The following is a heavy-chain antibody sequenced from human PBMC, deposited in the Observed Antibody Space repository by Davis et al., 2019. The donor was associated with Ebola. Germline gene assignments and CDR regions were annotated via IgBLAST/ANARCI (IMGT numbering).Heavy chain of an antibody. CDR3: AHRRFVAGASDAFDI. Sequence: SGPTLVKPTQTLTLTCSFSGFSLSTTGEGVGWIRQPPGKALECLALIYWDGDKRFSPSLRSRLTIIKDTSKNQVVLTMTNMDPVDTATYYCAHRRFVAGASDAFDIWGQGTMVTVSS. CDR1: GFSLSTTGEG. J-gene: IGHJ3*02. D-gene: IGHD1-26*01. V-gene: IGHV2-5*02. CDR2: IYWDGDK.